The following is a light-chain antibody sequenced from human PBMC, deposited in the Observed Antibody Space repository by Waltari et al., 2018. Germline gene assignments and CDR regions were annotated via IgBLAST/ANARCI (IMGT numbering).Light chain of an antibody. Sequence: QSVLTQPPSASGTPGRRVTISCSGTRSNIGSNYLYWYQQLPGTAPKLLIYRNNRRPSGVPDRFSGSKSGTSASLAISWLRSEDEADDYCAAWDDSLSGRVFGGGTKVTVL. CDR1: RSNIGSNY. CDR2: RNN. J-gene: IGLJ3*02. CDR3: AAWDDSLSGRV. V-gene: IGLV1-47*01.